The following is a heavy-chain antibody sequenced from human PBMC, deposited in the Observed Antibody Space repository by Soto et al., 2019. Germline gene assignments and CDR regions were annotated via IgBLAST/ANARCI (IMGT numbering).Heavy chain of an antibody. J-gene: IGHJ4*02. Sequence: GGSLRLSCAASGFTFNNFAMNWVRQAPGKGLQWVSTISGSAASTFYADSVKGRFTISRGNLKNTLFLQMNSLRVEDTAIYYCAKEVVLWFGDPPYFDYWGQGTLVTVSS. V-gene: IGHV3-23*01. CDR3: AKEVVLWFGDPPYFDY. CDR2: ISGSAAST. D-gene: IGHD3-10*01. CDR1: GFTFNNFA.